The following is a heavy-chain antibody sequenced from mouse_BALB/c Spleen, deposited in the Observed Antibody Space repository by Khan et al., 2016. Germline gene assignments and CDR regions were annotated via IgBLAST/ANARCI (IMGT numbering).Heavy chain of an antibody. CDR1: RFDFRRYW. CDR3: ARAGYYGYLAY. D-gene: IGHD1-1*01. Sequence: EVQLQESGGGLVQPGGSLKLSCAASRFDFRRYWMSWVRQAPGKGLEWIGEINPDSRTINYSPSLKDKFTISRDNAKSTLYLQMSKVRSEDTDLYYCARAGYYGYLAYWGQGTLVSVSA. CDR2: INPDSRTI. V-gene: IGHV4-1*02. J-gene: IGHJ3*01.